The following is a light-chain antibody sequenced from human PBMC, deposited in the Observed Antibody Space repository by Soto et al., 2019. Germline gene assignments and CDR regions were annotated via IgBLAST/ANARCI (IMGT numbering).Light chain of an antibody. CDR1: QSVSRY. CDR3: QQRSDWPST. Sequence: EIVLTQSPATLYLSPGERATLSCRASQSVSRYLAWYQQKPGEAPRLLIYDASNRATGIPARFSGSGSGTDFTLTISSLEPEDFAVYYCQQRSDWPSTFGGGTKLQIK. CDR2: DAS. J-gene: IGKJ4*01. V-gene: IGKV3-11*01.